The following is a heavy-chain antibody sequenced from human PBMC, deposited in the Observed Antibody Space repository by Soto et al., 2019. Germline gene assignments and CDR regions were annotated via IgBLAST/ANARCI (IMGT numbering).Heavy chain of an antibody. CDR1: GYSISSGYY. CDR2: IYHSGST. J-gene: IGHJ4*02. D-gene: IGHD3-3*01. Sequence: SETLSLTCTVSGYSISSGYYWGWIRQPPGKGLEWIGGIYHSGSTYYNPSLKSRVTISVDTSTNQFSLKLSSVPAADTAVYYCARGQRDYDFWSGYYEYYFDYWGQGTLVTVSS. V-gene: IGHV4-38-2*02. CDR3: ARGQRDYDFWSGYYEYYFDY.